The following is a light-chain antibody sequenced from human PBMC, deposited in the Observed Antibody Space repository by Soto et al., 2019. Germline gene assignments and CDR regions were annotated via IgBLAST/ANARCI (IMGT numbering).Light chain of an antibody. CDR1: TSNIGSNYD. CDR3: QSYDSRLSAVV. V-gene: IGLV1-40*01. Sequence: QRVLTQPPSVCGAPGQRVTISCTGSTSNIGSNYDVHWYQQIPGTAPKLLIYGNNNRPSGVPDRFSGSKSATSASLAITGLQADDEADYYCQSYDSRLSAVVFGGGTKVTVL. J-gene: IGLJ2*01. CDR2: GNN.